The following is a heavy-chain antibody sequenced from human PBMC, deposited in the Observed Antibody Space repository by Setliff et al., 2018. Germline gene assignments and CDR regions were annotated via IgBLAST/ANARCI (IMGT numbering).Heavy chain of an antibody. V-gene: IGHV3-7*01. Sequence: PGGSLRLSCGASGFTYNNCWVSWVRQAPGKGLEWLASINPDGSEKYYVDSVKGRFIISRDNAKNSLSLQMNSLRNEDTAMYYCARDDFGDYFFSFWGRGTLVTVSS. CDR1: GFTYNNCW. CDR3: ARDDFGDYFFSF. D-gene: IGHD4-17*01. CDR2: INPDGSEK. J-gene: IGHJ4*02.